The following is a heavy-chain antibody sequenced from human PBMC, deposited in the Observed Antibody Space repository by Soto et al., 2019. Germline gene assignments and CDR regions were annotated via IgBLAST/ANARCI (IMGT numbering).Heavy chain of an antibody. CDR1: GYSFGNFW. D-gene: IGHD1-26*01. CDR3: AKTLVGGGALDI. J-gene: IGHJ3*02. CDR2: VYPDDSDI. V-gene: IGHV5-51*01. Sequence: EVQLVQSGAEVKKPGESLKISCKGSGYSFGNFWIAWVRQMPGKGLEWMGIVYPDDSDIRYSPSFQGQVTISADKSVSTAYLHLSTLRASDTAIYCCAKTLVGGGALDIWGQGTVVTVSS.